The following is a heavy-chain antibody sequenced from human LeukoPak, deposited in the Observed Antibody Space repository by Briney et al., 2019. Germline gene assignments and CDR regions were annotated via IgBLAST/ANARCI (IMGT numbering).Heavy chain of an antibody. J-gene: IGHJ5*02. V-gene: IGHV4-59*01. D-gene: IGHD2-2*01. CDR2: IYYSGST. Sequence: PSETLSLTCTVSGGSISSYYWSWIRQPPGKGLEWIGYIYYSGSTNYNPSLKSRVTISVDTSKNQFSLKLSSVTAADTAVYYCARGGDIVVVPADYNWFDPWGQGNLVTVSS. CDR3: ARGGDIVVVPADYNWFDP. CDR1: GGSISSYY.